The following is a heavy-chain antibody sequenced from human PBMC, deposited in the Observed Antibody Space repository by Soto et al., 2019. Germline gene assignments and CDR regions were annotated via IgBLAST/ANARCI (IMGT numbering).Heavy chain of an antibody. Sequence: QVQLVQSGAEVKNPGASVKVSCKASGYTFTSYDINWVRQATGQGLEWMGWMNPNSGNTGYAQKFQGRVNMTRNTSISTAYIELSSLRSEDTAVYYCASYDISGYYYYYGMDVWGQGTTVTVSS. V-gene: IGHV1-8*01. J-gene: IGHJ6*02. CDR2: MNPNSGNT. CDR3: ASYDISGYYYYYGMDV. CDR1: GYTFTSYD. D-gene: IGHD3-22*01.